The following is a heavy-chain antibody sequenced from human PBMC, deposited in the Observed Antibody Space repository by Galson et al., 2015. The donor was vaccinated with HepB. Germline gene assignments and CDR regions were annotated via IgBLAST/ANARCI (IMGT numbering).Heavy chain of an antibody. D-gene: IGHD3-16*01. CDR3: ARTGRGLYSFDS. Sequence: SLRLSCAASGFTFSGYSMNWVRLAPGRGLEWLSYITGDSGTIYYADSVKGRITISRDNAKNSLYLQMNGLTAGDTALYYCARTGRGLYSFDSWGQGTLVTVSS. V-gene: IGHV3-48*04. CDR1: GFTFSGYS. J-gene: IGHJ4*02. CDR2: ITGDSGTI.